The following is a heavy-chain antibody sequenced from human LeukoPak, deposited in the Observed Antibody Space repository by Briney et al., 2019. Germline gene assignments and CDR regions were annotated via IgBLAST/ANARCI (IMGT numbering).Heavy chain of an antibody. D-gene: IGHD2-21*02. CDR2: IYTSGST. CDR1: GGSFSGYY. J-gene: IGHJ4*02. CDR3: ARDALAYCGGDCYFQLTNINYYFDY. Sequence: PSETLSLTCAVYGGSFSGYYWSWIRQPPGKGLEWIGRIYTSGSTNCNPSLKSRVTMSVDTSKNQFSLKLSSVTAADTAVYYCARDALAYCGGDCYFQLTNINYYFDYWGQGTLVTVSS. V-gene: IGHV4-59*10.